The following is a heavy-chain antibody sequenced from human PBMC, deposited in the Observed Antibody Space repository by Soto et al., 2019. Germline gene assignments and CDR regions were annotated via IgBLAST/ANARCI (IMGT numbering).Heavy chain of an antibody. CDR2: ISTSGSTI. V-gene: IGHV3-11*01. CDR1: GFTFSDYY. D-gene: IGHD2-2*01. CDR3: ARDMQSNIYAMDI. Sequence: QVQVVESGGGLVKPGGSLRLSCAASGFTFSDYYMSWIRQAPGKGLEWLSYISTSGSTIYYADSVKGRFTISRDNAESSLYLQMNSLRAEDPAVYYCARDMQSNIYAMDIWGQGTTVTVSS. J-gene: IGHJ6*02.